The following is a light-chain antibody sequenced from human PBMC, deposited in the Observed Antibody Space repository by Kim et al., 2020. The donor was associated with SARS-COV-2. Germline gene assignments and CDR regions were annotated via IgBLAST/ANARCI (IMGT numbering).Light chain of an antibody. CDR1: KLGAKY. CDR2: QDS. Sequence: SYELTQPPSVSVSPGQTASITCSGDKLGAKYACWYQQKPGQSPVLVIYQDSNRTSGIPARFSGSNSGNTATLPISGTQALAEADSFCQAWDSSTVLFGGG. CDR3: QAWDSSTVL. J-gene: IGLJ2*01. V-gene: IGLV3-1*01.